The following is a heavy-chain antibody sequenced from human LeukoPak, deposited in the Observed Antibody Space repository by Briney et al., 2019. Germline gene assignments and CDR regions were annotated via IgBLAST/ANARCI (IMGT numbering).Heavy chain of an antibody. CDR3: VKDLALAGTGGGFDV. J-gene: IGHJ3*01. CDR1: GFTFSTYA. V-gene: IGHV3-23*01. Sequence: PGGSLRLSCAASGFTFSTYAINWVRQAPGKGLQWVSGISGGGDKAYYADSVNGRFTISRDNSKNTVSLQMSSLRAEGTALYYCVKDLALAGTGGGFDVWGQGTGVAVSS. D-gene: IGHD6-19*01. CDR2: ISGGGDKA.